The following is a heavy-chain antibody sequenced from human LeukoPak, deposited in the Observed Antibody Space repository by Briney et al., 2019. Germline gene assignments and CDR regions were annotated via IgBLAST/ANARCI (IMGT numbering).Heavy chain of an antibody. CDR1: GFTFSDYY. V-gene: IGHV3-11*06. CDR2: ISSSSSYT. D-gene: IGHD4-17*01. Sequence: GGSLRLSCAASGFTFSDYYMSWIRQAPGKGLEWVSYISSSSSYTNYADSVKGRFTISRDNAKNSLYLQMNSLRAEDTAVYYCTSFGYYGDLYYFDYWGQGTLVTVSS. CDR3: TSFGYYGDLYYFDY. J-gene: IGHJ4*02.